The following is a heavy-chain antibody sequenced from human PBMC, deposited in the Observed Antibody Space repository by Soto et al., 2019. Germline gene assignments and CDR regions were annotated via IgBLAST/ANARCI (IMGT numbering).Heavy chain of an antibody. CDR1: GGSISSSNW. J-gene: IGHJ4*02. CDR2: IYHSGST. D-gene: IGHD2-21*01. Sequence: RRTLSLTCAVSGGSISSSNWWSWVRQPPGKGLEWIGEIYHSGSTNYNPSLKSRVTISVEKSKNKFSLKLTSVTAADTAVYCCTRGGDAYKNGHWGQGTLVTSPQ. CDR3: TRGGDAYKNGH. V-gene: IGHV4-4*01.